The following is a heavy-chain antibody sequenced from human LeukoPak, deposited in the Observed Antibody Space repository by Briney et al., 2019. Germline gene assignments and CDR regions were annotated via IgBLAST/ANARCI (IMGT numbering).Heavy chain of an antibody. J-gene: IGHJ4*02. V-gene: IGHV1-46*01. CDR3: ARARLVRGSYFDY. D-gene: IGHD6-19*01. CDR1: GYTFTSYY. CDR2: INPSGGST. Sequence: GASVKVSCKAAGYTFTSYYMHWVRQDPGQGLEWMGIINPSGGSTSYAQKFQGRVTMTREMSTSTVYMELSSLRSEDTAVYYCARARLVRGSYFDYWGQGTLVTVSS.